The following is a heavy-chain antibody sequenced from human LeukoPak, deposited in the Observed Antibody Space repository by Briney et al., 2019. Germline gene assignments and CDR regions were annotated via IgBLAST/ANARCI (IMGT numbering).Heavy chain of an antibody. V-gene: IGHV1-2*02. D-gene: IGHD3-22*01. J-gene: IGHJ4*02. CDR3: ASSEYYYDSSGYRSPFDY. Sequence: ASVKVSCKASGYTFTGYYMHWVRQAPGQGLEWMGWINPNSGGTNYAQKFQGRVTMTRDTSISTAYMELSRLGSDDTAVYYCASSEYYYDSSGYRSPFDYWGQGTLVTVSS. CDR1: GYTFTGYY. CDR2: INPNSGGT.